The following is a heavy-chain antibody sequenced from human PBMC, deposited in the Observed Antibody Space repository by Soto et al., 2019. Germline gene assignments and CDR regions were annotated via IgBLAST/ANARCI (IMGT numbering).Heavy chain of an antibody. CDR1: GGSISSYY. V-gene: IGHV4-59*01. D-gene: IGHD3-3*01. Sequence: SETLSLTCTVSGGSISSYYWSWIRQPPGKGLEWIGYIYYSGSTNYNPSLKSRVTISVDTSKNQSSLKLSSVTAADTAVYYCARGRIILGVVSKYYFDYWGQGTLGTVSS. J-gene: IGHJ4*02. CDR3: ARGRIILGVVSKYYFDY. CDR2: IYYSGST.